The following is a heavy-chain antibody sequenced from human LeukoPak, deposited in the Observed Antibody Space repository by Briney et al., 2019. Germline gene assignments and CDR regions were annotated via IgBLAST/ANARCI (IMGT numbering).Heavy chain of an antibody. J-gene: IGHJ3*02. D-gene: IGHD1-26*01. V-gene: IGHV3-66*01. CDR2: IYSGGST. CDR1: GFTFSNYE. CDR3: ARERVGATLFLGDAFDI. Sequence: PGGSLRLSCAASGFTFSNYEMRWVRQAPGKGLEWVSLIYSGGSTYYADSVKGRFTISRDNSKNTLYLQMNSLRAEDTAVYYCARERVGATLFLGDAFDIWGQGTMVTVSS.